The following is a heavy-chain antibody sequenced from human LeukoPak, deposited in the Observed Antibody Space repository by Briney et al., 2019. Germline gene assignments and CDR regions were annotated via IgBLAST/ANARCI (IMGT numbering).Heavy chain of an antibody. CDR1: GFTFDDYT. Sequence: GGSLRLSCAASGFTFDDYTMHWVRQAPGKGLEWVSHISWDGGSTYYADSVKGRFTISRDNSKNSLYLQMNSLRTEDTALYYCARGGVYSYDFLGYWGQGTLVTVSS. V-gene: IGHV3-43*01. CDR2: ISWDGGST. D-gene: IGHD5-18*01. J-gene: IGHJ4*02. CDR3: ARGGVYSYDFLGY.